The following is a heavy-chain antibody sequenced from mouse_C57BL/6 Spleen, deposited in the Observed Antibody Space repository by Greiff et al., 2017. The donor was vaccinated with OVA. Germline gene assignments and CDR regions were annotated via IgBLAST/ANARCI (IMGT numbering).Heavy chain of an antibody. CDR2: INPYNGDT. CDR3: ARKGYDSYAMDY. V-gene: IGHV1-20*01. Sequence: EVKLVESGPELVKPGDSVKISCKASGYSFTGYFMNWVMQSHGKSLEWIGRINPYNGDTFYNQKFKGKATLTVDKSSSTAHMELRSLTSEDSAVYYCARKGYDSYAMDYWGQGTSVTVSS. CDR1: GYSFTGYF. D-gene: IGHD2-2*01. J-gene: IGHJ4*01.